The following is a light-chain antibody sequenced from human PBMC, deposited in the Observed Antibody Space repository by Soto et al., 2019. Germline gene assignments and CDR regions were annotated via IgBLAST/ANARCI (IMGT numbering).Light chain of an antibody. V-gene: IGLV1-40*01. J-gene: IGLJ2*01. CDR3: QSYASSLSAV. CDR2: GNS. CDR1: SSNIGACYD. Sequence: QSVLTQPPSVSGAPGQRVTISCTGSSSNIGACYDVHWYQQLPGTAPKLLIYGNSNRPSGVPDRFSGSKSGNSASLAITGLQAEDEADYYCQSYASSLSAVFGGGTQLTVL.